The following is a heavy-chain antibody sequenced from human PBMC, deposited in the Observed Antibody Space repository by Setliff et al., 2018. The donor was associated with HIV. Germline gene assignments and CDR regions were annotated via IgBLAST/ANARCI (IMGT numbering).Heavy chain of an antibody. CDR1: GDSISNYY. Sequence: SETLSLTCTVSGDSISNYYWSWIRQHPGKGLEWIGYIYYSGSTYYNPSLKSRVTISVDTSKNQFSLKLSSVTAADTAVYYCARDGRLERGRSYAFDIWGQGTMVTVSS. J-gene: IGHJ3*02. CDR3: ARDGRLERGRSYAFDI. D-gene: IGHD1-1*01. V-gene: IGHV4-59*06. CDR2: IYYSGST.